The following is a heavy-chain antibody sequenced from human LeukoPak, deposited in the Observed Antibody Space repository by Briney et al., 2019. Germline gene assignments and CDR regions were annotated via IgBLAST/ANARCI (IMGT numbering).Heavy chain of an antibody. Sequence: SGPALVKPTQTLTLTCTFSGFSLSTSGMCVSGIRQPPGKALEWLALIDWDDDKYYSTSLKTRPTISKDTSKNQVVLTMTNMDPVDTATYYCARSKSTGYSSGWPFDYWGQGTLVTVSS. D-gene: IGHD6-19*01. V-gene: IGHV2-70*01. CDR3: ARSKSTGYSSGWPFDY. J-gene: IGHJ4*02. CDR2: IDWDDDK. CDR1: GFSLSTSGMC.